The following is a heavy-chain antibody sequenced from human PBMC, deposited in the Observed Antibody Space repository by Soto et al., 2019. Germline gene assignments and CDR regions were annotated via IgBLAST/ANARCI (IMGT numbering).Heavy chain of an antibody. J-gene: IGHJ6*02. CDR3: ARYCSGGSCYNYYGMDV. Sequence: SEALSLTCTVSGGSISSGDYYWSWIRQPPGKGLEWIGYIYYSGSTYYNPSLKSRVTISVDTSKNQFSLKLSSVTATDTAVYYCARYCSGGSCYNYYGMDVWGQGTTVTVSS. CDR1: GGSISSGDYY. D-gene: IGHD2-15*01. CDR2: IYYSGST. V-gene: IGHV4-30-4*01.